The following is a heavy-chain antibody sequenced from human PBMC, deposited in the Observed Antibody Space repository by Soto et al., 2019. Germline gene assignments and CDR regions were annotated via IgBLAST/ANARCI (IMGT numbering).Heavy chain of an antibody. J-gene: IGHJ6*02. CDR1: GYTFTSYA. CDR2: IYAGNGET. V-gene: IGHV1-3*01. CDR3: ARDLGYCTNGVSYYRQPYYYGMDV. Sequence: ASVKVSCMASGYTFTSYAMHWVRPAPGQRLEWVGWIYAGNGETKYSQKFQGRVTITRDTSASTAYMELSSLRSDDTAVYYCARDLGYCTNGVSYYRQPYYYGMDVWGQGTTVTVSS. D-gene: IGHD2-8*01.